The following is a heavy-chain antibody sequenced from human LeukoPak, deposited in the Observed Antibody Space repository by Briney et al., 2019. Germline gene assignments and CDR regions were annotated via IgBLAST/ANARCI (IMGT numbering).Heavy chain of an antibody. CDR3: AKDPSEDPVEWFGELPFDY. D-gene: IGHD3-10*01. CDR2: ISYDGSNK. V-gene: IGHV3-30*18. Sequence: GGSLRLSCAASGFTFSSYGMHWVRQAPGKGLEWVAVISYDGSNKYYADSVKGRFTISRDNSKNTLYLQMNSLRAEDTAVYYCAKDPSEDPVEWFGELPFDYWGQGTLVTVSS. J-gene: IGHJ4*02. CDR1: GFTFSSYG.